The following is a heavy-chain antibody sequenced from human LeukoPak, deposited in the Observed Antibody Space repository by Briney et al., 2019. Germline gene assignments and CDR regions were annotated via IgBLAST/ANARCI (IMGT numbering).Heavy chain of an antibody. V-gene: IGHV1-2*02. CDR2: INPNSGGT. J-gene: IGHJ4*02. CDR3: ARDSSPTVTTFFFDY. CDR1: GYTFTGYY. Sequence: ASVKVSCKASGYTFTGYYMHWVRQAPGQGLEWMGWINPNSGGTNYAQKFQGRVTMTRDTSISTAYMELSRLRSDDTTVYYCARDSSPTVTTFFFDYWGQGTLVTVSS. D-gene: IGHD4-17*01.